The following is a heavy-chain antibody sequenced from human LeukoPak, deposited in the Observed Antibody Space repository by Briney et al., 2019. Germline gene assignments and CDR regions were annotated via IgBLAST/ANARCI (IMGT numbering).Heavy chain of an antibody. J-gene: IGHJ3*02. D-gene: IGHD4-17*01. CDR1: GFTVSSNY. Sequence: GGSLRLSCAASGFTVSSNYMSWVRQAPGKGLEWVSVIYSGGSTYYADSVKGRFTISRDNSKNTLYLQMNSLKAEDTAVYYCARFKMTTGAFDIWGQGTMVTVSS. V-gene: IGHV3-53*01. CDR3: ARFKMTTGAFDI. CDR2: IYSGGST.